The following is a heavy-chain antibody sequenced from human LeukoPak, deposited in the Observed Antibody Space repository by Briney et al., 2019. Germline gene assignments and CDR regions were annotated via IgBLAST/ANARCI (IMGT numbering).Heavy chain of an antibody. CDR2: ISSSSSYI. CDR1: GFTFSSYS. Sequence: PGGSLRLSCAASGFTFSSYSMNWVRQAPGKGLEWVSSISSSSSYIYYADSVKGRFTISRDNAKNSLYLQMNSLRAEDTAVYYCARGPQGGYCSSTSCYYYYYYMDVWGKGTTVTVSS. CDR3: ARGPQGGYCSSTSCYYYYYYMDV. V-gene: IGHV3-21*01. D-gene: IGHD2-2*01. J-gene: IGHJ6*03.